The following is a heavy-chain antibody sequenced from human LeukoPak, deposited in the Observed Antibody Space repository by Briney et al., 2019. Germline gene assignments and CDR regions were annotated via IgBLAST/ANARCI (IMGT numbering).Heavy chain of an antibody. V-gene: IGHV5-51*01. J-gene: IGHJ6*03. D-gene: IGHD3-9*01. Sequence: GESLKIPCEGSGYSFPTYWIGWVRQMPGKGLEWMGIIYPGDSDTKYSPSFQGQVAISADKSISTAYLQWSSLKASDTAIYYCARQASYYDVLTGNRHYYYMDVWGKGTTVTVSS. CDR1: GYSFPTYW. CDR3: ARQASYYDVLTGNRHYYYMDV. CDR2: IYPGDSDT.